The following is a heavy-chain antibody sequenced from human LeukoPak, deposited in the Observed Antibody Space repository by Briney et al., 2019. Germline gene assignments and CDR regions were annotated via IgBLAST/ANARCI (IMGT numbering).Heavy chain of an antibody. CDR3: ARRGLTLRTWYFDL. J-gene: IGHJ2*01. Sequence: SETLSLTCAVSGYSVNSDYYWGWIRQSPGKGLEWIGSTTHRGTTYHNPPLMRRVSMSLDSSKNHLSLKLRSVTAADTAIYYCARRGLTLRTWYFDLWGRGTLVTVSS. CDR1: GYSVNSDYY. V-gene: IGHV4-38-2*01. D-gene: IGHD3-10*01. CDR2: TTHRGTT.